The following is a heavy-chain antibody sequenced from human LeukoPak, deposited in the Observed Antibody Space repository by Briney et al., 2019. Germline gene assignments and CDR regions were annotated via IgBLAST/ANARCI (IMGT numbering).Heavy chain of an antibody. CDR1: GYSFSIYW. J-gene: IGHJ3*02. Sequence: GESLKISCKSSGYSFSIYWIGWVRQMPGKGLEWMGIIYPGDSDTRYSPSFQGQVTISADKSISTAYLQWSSLKASDTAMYYCARPEADTGAFDIWGQGTMVTVSS. CDR3: ARPEADTGAFDI. V-gene: IGHV5-51*01. CDR2: IYPGDSDT. D-gene: IGHD1-1*01.